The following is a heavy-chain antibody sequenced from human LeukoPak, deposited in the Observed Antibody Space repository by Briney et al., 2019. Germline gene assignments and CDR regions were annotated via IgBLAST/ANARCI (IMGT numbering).Heavy chain of an antibody. V-gene: IGHV4-61*02. Sequence: SGTLSLTCTVSGGSINSGNYYWSWIRQPAGKELEWIGRIYTSGSTNYNPSLKSRVTISVDTSKNQFSLKLSSVTAADTAVYYCARGPDRGSGTFDYWGQGTLVTVSS. CDR3: ARGPDRGSGTFDY. D-gene: IGHD2-15*01. CDR2: IYTSGST. J-gene: IGHJ4*02. CDR1: GGSINSGNYY.